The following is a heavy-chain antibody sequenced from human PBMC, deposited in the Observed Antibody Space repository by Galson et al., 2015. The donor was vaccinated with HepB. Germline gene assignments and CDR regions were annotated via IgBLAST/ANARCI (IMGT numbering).Heavy chain of an antibody. D-gene: IGHD5/OR15-5a*01. CDR1: GFTFSTYS. CDR2: ISSSSSSYI. Sequence: SLRLSCAASGFTFSTYSMNWVRQAPGKGLEWVSSISSSSSSYIYYADSVKGRFTISRDNAKNSLYLQMNSLRAEDTAVYYCARCVNGVTFAFDIWGQGTMVTVSS. CDR3: ARCVNGVTFAFDI. J-gene: IGHJ3*02. V-gene: IGHV3-21*01.